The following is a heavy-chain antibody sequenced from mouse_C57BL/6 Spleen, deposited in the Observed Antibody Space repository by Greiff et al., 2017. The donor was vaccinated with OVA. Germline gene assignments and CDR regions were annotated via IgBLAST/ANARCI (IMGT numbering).Heavy chain of an antibody. J-gene: IGHJ4*01. D-gene: IGHD2-1*01. CDR2: IDPSDSET. Sequence: VQLQQPGAELVRPGSSVKLSCKASGYTFTSYWMHWVKQRPIQGLEWIGNIDPSDSETHYNQKFKDKATLTVDKSSSTAYMQLSSLTSEDSAVYYGAVYGNYEGDAMDYWGQGTSVTVSS. CDR3: AVYGNYEGDAMDY. V-gene: IGHV1-52*01. CDR1: GYTFTSYW.